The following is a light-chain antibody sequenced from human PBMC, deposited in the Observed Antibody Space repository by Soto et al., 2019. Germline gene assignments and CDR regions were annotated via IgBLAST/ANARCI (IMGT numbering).Light chain of an antibody. J-gene: IGKJ2*01. CDR2: AAS. CDR3: QQSYSTPATA. V-gene: IGKV1-39*01. CDR1: QSISSF. Sequence: DIQMTQSPSSLSASVGDRVTITCRASQSISSFLNWYQQKPGKAPKLLIYAASSLQSGVPSRFSGSGSGTDFTRTISSPQPEDFATYYCQQSYSTPATAFGQGTKLEIK.